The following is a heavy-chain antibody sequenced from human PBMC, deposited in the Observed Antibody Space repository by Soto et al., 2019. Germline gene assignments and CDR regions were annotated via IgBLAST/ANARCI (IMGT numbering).Heavy chain of an antibody. CDR3: ARFLTYYYDSSGYYRTDNDAFDI. V-gene: IGHV1-8*01. CDR2: MNPNSGNT. D-gene: IGHD3-22*01. Sequence: QVQLVQSGAEVKKPGASVKVSCKASGYTFTSYDINWVRQATGQGLEWMGWMNPNSGNTGYAQKFQGRVTMTRNTSISTAYMELSSLRSEDTAVYYCARFLTYYYDSSGYYRTDNDAFDIWGRGTMVTVSS. J-gene: IGHJ3*02. CDR1: GYTFTSYD.